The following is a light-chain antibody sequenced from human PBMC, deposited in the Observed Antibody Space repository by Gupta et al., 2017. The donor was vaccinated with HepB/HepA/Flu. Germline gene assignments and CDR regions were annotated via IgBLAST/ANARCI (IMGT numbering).Light chain of an antibody. CDR3: AAWDDSRSAWV. Sequence: QSVLPQPPSASGTPGQSVTISCSGSSSNIGIYYVYWYQQLPGTTPKLLIYRHNQRPSGVPDRFSGSKSGTSASLAISGLRAEDEADYYCAAWDDSRSAWVFGGGTKVTVL. J-gene: IGLJ3*02. V-gene: IGLV1-47*01. CDR2: RHN. CDR1: SSNIGIYY.